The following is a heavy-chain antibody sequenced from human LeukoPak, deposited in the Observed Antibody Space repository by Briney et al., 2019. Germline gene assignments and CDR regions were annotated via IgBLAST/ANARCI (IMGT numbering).Heavy chain of an antibody. CDR3: ARYGYSSSWYSSRYFDY. CDR2: IYYSGST. V-gene: IGHV4-59*01. Sequence: SETLSLTCTVSGGSMSSYYWSWIRQPPGKGLEWIGYIYYSGSTNYNPSLKSRVTISVDTSKNQFSLKLSSVTAADTDVYYCARYGYSSSWYSSRYFDYWGQGTLVTVSS. J-gene: IGHJ4*02. CDR1: GGSMSSYY. D-gene: IGHD6-13*01.